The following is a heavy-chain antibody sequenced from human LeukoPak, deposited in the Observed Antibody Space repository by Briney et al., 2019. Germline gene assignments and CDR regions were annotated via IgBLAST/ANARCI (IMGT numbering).Heavy chain of an antibody. J-gene: IGHJ4*02. CDR3: ARASYSYDINGWVPFDY. V-gene: IGHV4-61*02. D-gene: IGHD3-22*01. Sequence: SETLSLTCTVSGGSISGRSYYWGWIRQPPGKVLEWIGRIYTSGSTNYNPSLKSRVTISGDTSKNQFSLRLSSVTAADTAVYYCARASYSYDINGWVPFDYWGQGTLVTVSS. CDR2: IYTSGST. CDR1: GGSISGRSYY.